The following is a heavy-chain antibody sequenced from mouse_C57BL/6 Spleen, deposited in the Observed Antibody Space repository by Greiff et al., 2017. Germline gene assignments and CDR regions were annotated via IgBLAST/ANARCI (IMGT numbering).Heavy chain of an antibody. V-gene: IGHV1-81*01. D-gene: IGHD2-10*01. CDR1: GYTFTSYG. J-gene: IGHJ1*03. CDR2: IYPRSGNT. CDR3: ARESRLQNYWYFDV. Sequence: QVQLQQSGAELARPGASVKLSCKASGYTFTSYGISWVKQRTGQGLEWIGEIYPRSGNTYYNEKFKGKATLTADKSSSTAYMELRSLTSEDSAVYFCARESRLQNYWYFDVWGTGTTVTVSS.